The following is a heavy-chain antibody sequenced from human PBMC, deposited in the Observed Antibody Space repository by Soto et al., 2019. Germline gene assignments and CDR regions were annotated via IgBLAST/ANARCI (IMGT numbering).Heavy chain of an antibody. Sequence: EVQLVESGGGLVQPGGSLRLSCAASGFTFSSYSMNWVRQAPGKGLEWVSYISSSSSTIYYADSVKGRFTISRDNAKNSPYLQMNSLRAEDTAVYYCARDFTRGEDWFDPWGQGTLVTVSS. D-gene: IGHD3-16*01. CDR2: ISSSSSTI. V-gene: IGHV3-48*01. CDR1: GFTFSSYS. CDR3: ARDFTRGEDWFDP. J-gene: IGHJ5*02.